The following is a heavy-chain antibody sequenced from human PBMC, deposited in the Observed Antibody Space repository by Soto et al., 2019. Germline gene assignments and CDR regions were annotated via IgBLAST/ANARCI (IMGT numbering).Heavy chain of an antibody. CDR2: IIPIFGTP. CDR3: ARDRDDYGSGNYYNSIDF. V-gene: IGHV1-69*01. CDR1: GGIFSTYA. Sequence: QVQLVQSGAEVKKPGSSVKVSCKASGGIFSTYAISWLRQAPGQGLEWMGGIIPIFGTPNYAQRFQGRVTITADESTSTAYMELSRLRSEDTAVYYCARDRDDYGSGNYYNSIDFWGQGPLVTVSS. D-gene: IGHD3-10*01. J-gene: IGHJ4*02.